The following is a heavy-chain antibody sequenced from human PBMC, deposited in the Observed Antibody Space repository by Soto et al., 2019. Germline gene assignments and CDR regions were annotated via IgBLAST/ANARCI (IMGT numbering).Heavy chain of an antibody. V-gene: IGHV3-23*01. D-gene: IGHD3-22*01. Sequence: GGSLRLSCAASGFTFSSYAMSWARQAPGKGLEWVSAISGSGGSTYYADSVKGRFTISRDNSKNTLYLQMNSLRAEDTAVYYCAKDHTRITMIVVVTHFDYWGQGTLVTVSS. J-gene: IGHJ4*02. CDR1: GFTFSSYA. CDR3: AKDHTRITMIVVVTHFDY. CDR2: ISGSGGST.